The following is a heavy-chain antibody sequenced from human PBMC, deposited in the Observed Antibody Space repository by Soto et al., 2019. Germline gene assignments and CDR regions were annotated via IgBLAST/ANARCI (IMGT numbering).Heavy chain of an antibody. V-gene: IGHV3-66*01. J-gene: IGHJ6*02. CDR2: IYSDGST. CDR1: GFNVNSDY. CDR3: ARDPGLRNGMGA. Sequence: EVQVVESGGDLVQPGGSLRLSCAASGFNVNSDYMNWVRQAPGKGLEWVSVIYSDGSTYYADSVKGRFSISRDNSKNMLNLEMSSLRAEDTAVYYCARDPGLRNGMGAWGQGTTVTVSS.